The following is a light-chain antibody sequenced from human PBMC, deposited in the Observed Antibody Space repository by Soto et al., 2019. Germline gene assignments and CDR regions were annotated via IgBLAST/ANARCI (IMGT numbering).Light chain of an antibody. J-gene: IGLJ1*01. V-gene: IGLV2-14*01. CDR2: EVS. Sequence: QSVLTQPASVSGSPGQSITISCTGTSSDVGDYNYVSWYQHHPGKAPKLMIYEVSNRPSGVSNRFSGSKSGNTASLTISGLQTEDEADYYFSSYTSSTSWVFGTGTKLTVL. CDR1: SSDVGDYNY. CDR3: SSYTSSTSWV.